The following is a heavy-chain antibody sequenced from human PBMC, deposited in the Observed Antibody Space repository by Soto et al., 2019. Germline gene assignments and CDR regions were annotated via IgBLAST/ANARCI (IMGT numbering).Heavy chain of an antibody. D-gene: IGHD2-2*01. CDR1: GFTFSSYA. CDR2: ISGSGGST. V-gene: IGHV3-23*01. J-gene: IGHJ6*02. CDR3: AKNRQEGAAIGYYYYYYGMDV. Sequence: EVQLLESGGGLVQPGGSLRLSCAASGFTFSSYAMSWVRQAPGKGLEWVSAISGSGGSTYYADSVKGRFTISRDNSKNTLYLQMTSLRAEDTAVYYCAKNRQEGAAIGYYYYYYGMDVWGQGTTVTVSS.